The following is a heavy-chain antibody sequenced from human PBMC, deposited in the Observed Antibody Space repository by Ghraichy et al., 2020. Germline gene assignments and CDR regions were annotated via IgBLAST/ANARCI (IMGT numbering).Heavy chain of an antibody. CDR1: GDSINSYY. J-gene: IGHJ2*01. CDR3: ARFSVDLYWYFDI. Sequence: SQTLSLTCTVSGDSINSYYWGWIRQPPGKGLEWIGYFYSNGNSNYNPSLKSRLSISVDTSKNQFSLKLDSVTAADTAVYYCARFSVDLYWYFDIWGRGALVTVSS. CDR2: FYSNGNS. D-gene: IGHD3-3*02. V-gene: IGHV4-59*01.